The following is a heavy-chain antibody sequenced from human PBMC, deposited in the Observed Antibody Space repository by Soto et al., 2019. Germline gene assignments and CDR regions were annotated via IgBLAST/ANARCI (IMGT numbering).Heavy chain of an antibody. CDR1: GYTFTRSG. CDR2: ISSYNGDT. J-gene: IGHJ4*02. D-gene: IGHD2-15*01. CDR3: ARGTGGPFDY. Sequence: ASVKVSCKASGYTFTRSGISWVRQAPGQGPEWMGWISSYNGDTNYAQTFQGRVTMTTDTSTSTAYMELSSLRSEDTAVYYCARGTGGPFDYWGQGTLVTVSS. V-gene: IGHV1-18*01.